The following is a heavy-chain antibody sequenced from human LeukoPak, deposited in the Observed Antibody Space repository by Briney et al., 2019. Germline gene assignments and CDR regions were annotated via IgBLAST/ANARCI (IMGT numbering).Heavy chain of an antibody. J-gene: IGHJ5*02. Sequence: ASVKVSCKASGYTFTSYGISWVRQAPGQGLEWMGWINPNSGGTNYAQKFQGWVTMTRDTSISTAYMELSRLRSDDTAVYYCARGPRSIRFLEWLRKNWFDPWGQGTLVTVSS. D-gene: IGHD3-3*01. V-gene: IGHV1-2*04. CDR1: GYTFTSYG. CDR3: ARGPRSIRFLEWLRKNWFDP. CDR2: INPNSGGT.